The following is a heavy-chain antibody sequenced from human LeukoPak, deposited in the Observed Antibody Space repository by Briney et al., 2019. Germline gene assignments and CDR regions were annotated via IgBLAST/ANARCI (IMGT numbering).Heavy chain of an antibody. Sequence: SETLSLTCAVYGGSFSGYYWSWIRQPPGKGLEWIGEINHSGSTNYNPSLKSRVTISVDTSKNQFSLKLSSVTAADTAVYYCARVGGDYVGDAFDIWGQGTMVTVSS. CDR3: ARVGGDYVGDAFDI. CDR2: INHSGST. V-gene: IGHV4-34*01. CDR1: GGSFSGYY. J-gene: IGHJ3*02. D-gene: IGHD4-17*01.